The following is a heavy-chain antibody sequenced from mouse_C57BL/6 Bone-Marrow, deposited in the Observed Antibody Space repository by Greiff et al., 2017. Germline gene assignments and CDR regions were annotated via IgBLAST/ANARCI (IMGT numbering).Heavy chain of an antibody. D-gene: IGHD2-2*01. V-gene: IGHV1-18*01. Sequence: EVQLQQSGPELVKPGASVKISCKASGYSFTSYYIHWVKQRPGQGLEWIGDINPNNGGTIYNQQFKGKATLTVDKSYSTAYMELRSLTSGDTAVYCCARSTMVTSFAYWGQGTLVTVSA. CDR3: ARSTMVTSFAY. CDR2: INPNNGGT. CDR1: GYSFTSYY. J-gene: IGHJ3*01.